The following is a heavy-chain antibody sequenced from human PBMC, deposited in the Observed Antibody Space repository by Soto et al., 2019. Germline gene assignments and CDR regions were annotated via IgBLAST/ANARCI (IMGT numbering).Heavy chain of an antibody. CDR2: IIGSGGST. CDR3: AADLIGAAGYGMDV. V-gene: IGHV3-23*01. Sequence: EVQLLESGGGLVQPGGSLRLSCAASGFTFSNYAMTWVRQAPGKGLEWVSGIIGSGGSTYYADSVKGRFTISSDNSKNTLYLQMNSLRAEDTAVYYCAADLIGAAGYGMDVWGQGTTVTVSS. CDR1: GFTFSNYA. D-gene: IGHD6-13*01. J-gene: IGHJ6*02.